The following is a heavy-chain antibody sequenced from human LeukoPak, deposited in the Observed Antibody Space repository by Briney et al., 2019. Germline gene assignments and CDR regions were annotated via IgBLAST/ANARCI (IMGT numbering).Heavy chain of an antibody. CDR2: IWSVGTNQ. Sequence: GGSLRLSCAAAGFTFNHYGMHWVRQAPGKGLEWVAVIWSVGTNQYYADSVKGRFTISRDDSGNTVYLQMNSLRPEDTGVYYCARDAQRGFDYSNSLEYWGQGTPVTVST. CDR3: ARDAQRGFDYSNSLEY. CDR1: GFTFNHYG. J-gene: IGHJ4*02. D-gene: IGHD4-11*01. V-gene: IGHV3-33*01.